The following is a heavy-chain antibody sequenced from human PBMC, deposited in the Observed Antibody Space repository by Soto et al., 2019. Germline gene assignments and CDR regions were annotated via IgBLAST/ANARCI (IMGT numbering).Heavy chain of an antibody. CDR1: GFTFSSYS. CDR3: ARDFSRGWQDY. V-gene: IGHV3-21*01. CDR2: ISSSSSYI. J-gene: IGHJ4*02. Sequence: EVQLVESGGGLVKPGGSLRLSCAASGFTFSSYSMNWVRQAPGKGLEWVSSISSSSSYIYYADSLKGRFTISRDNAKNSVYLQMNSLRAEDTAVYYCARDFSRGWQDYWGQGTLVTVSS. D-gene: IGHD3-10*01.